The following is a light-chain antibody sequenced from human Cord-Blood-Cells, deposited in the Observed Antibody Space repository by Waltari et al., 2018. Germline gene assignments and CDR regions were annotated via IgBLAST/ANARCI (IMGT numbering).Light chain of an antibody. Sequence: EIVLTQSPGTLSLSPGERATLSCRASQSVSSSYLAWYQQKPGQAPRLLIYGASSRATGIPDRFSGSGCGTDFTLTISRLEPEDFAVYYCQQYGSSPRTFGQGTNVEIK. CDR1: QSVSSSY. CDR3: QQYGSSPRT. CDR2: GAS. V-gene: IGKV3-20*01. J-gene: IGKJ1*01.